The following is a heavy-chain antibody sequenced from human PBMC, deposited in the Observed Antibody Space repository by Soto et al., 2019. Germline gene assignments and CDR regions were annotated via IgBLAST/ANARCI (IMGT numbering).Heavy chain of an antibody. CDR1: GFLFINAW. CDR2: IKSETGGGTT. V-gene: IGHV3-15*07. D-gene: IGHD1-26*01. J-gene: IGHJ5*02. CDR3: TTTYTGGSFYT. Sequence: EVQVVESGGGLVQPGTSLRLSCAASGFLFINAWMNWVRQAPGKGLEWVGRIKSETGGGTTDYAAPVKGRFTIARDDSKNMLYLQMNSLKPEDTAVYYCTTTYTGGSFYTWGQGTLVTVSS.